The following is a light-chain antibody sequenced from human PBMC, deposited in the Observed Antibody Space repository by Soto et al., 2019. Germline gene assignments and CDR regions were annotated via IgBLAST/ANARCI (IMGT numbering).Light chain of an antibody. CDR2: GNS. Sequence: QSVLTQPPSVCGAPGQRVTISCTGSSSNIGAGYDVHWYQQLPGTAPKLLIYGNSNRPSGVPDRFSGSKSGTSASLAITGLQAEDEADYYCQSYDSSLSRVFGGGTKVTVL. V-gene: IGLV1-40*01. CDR1: SSNIGAGYD. J-gene: IGLJ3*02. CDR3: QSYDSSLSRV.